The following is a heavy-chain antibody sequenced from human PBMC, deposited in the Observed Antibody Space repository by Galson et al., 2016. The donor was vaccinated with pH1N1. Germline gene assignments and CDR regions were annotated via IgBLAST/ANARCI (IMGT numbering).Heavy chain of an antibody. CDR1: GFAFSNYA. CDR3: AKDLGDNIWGSYRPGD. J-gene: IGHJ4*02. V-gene: IGHV3-23*01. Sequence: SLRLSCADSGFAFSNYAMSWVRQAPGKGLEWVSATSGGGGTTYFADSVRGRFTVSRDHSKNTLYLQMSSLRAEDTGVYYCAKDLGDNIWGSYRPGDWGLGTLVTVSS. CDR2: TSGGGGTT. D-gene: IGHD3-16*02.